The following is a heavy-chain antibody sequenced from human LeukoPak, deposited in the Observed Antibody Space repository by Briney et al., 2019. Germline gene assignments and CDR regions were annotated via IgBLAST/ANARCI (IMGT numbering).Heavy chain of an antibody. Sequence: SETLSLTCTVSGGSISSGDYYWTWIRQPPGKGLEWIEYIYYSGNTHYNPSLKSRVSISVDTAKNQFSLNLCSVTAADTAVYYCARDQNKYDSSGYYYYQYGMDVWGQGTTVTVSS. CDR3: ARDQNKYDSSGYYYYQYGMDV. CDR2: IYYSGNT. CDR1: GGSISSGDYY. J-gene: IGHJ6*02. D-gene: IGHD3-22*01. V-gene: IGHV4-30-4*01.